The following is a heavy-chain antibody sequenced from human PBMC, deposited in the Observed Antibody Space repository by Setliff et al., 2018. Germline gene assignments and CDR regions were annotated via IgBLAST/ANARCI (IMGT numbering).Heavy chain of an antibody. CDR3: ARGNPAERYEY. D-gene: IGHD5-12*01. J-gene: IGHJ4*02. CDR2: LSLYDGHT. V-gene: IGHV1-18*01. Sequence: GASVKVSCKASGYNFKTYAISWVRQAPGQGLEWLGFLSLYDGHTNYAQNFQGRLTVTTDTSTSTAYMELSSLRFDDTAVYYCARGNPAERYEYWGQGTLVTVSS. CDR1: GYNFKTYA.